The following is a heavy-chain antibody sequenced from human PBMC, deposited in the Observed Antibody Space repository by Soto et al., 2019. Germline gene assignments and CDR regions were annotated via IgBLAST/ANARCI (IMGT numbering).Heavy chain of an antibody. V-gene: IGHV3-23*01. J-gene: IGHJ4*02. CDR1: GFNFGGYA. CDR2: LSGDGSRA. Sequence: GGSLRLSCAGTGFNFGGYAMSWVRQAPGKGLEWVSTLSGDGSRAYYADSVRGRFTVSRDDSKSTLYLRMNSLRADDTAIYYCAKRGGYAISFYDSWGQGTLVTVSS. D-gene: IGHD3-16*01. CDR3: AKRGGYAISFYDS.